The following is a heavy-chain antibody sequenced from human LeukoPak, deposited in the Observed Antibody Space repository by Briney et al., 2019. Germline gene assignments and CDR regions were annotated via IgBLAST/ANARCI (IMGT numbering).Heavy chain of an antibody. J-gene: IGHJ3*02. CDR3: TATIGQLWSDAFDI. CDR1: GFTFDDYA. CDR2: ISWNSGSI. Sequence: GGSLRLSCAASGFTFDDYAMHWVRQAPGKGLEWVSGISWNSGSIGYADSVKGRFTISRDNAKNSLYLQMNSLRAEDTALYYCTATIGQLWSDAFDIWGQGTMVTVSS. V-gene: IGHV3-9*01. D-gene: IGHD5-18*01.